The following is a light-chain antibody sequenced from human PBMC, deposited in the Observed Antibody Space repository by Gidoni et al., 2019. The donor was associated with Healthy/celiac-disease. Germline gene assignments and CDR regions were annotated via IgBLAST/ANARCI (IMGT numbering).Light chain of an antibody. CDR3: HQSYSTLWT. Sequence: DIQLPQSASSLSASVGDRVTITCRASQSISSYLNWYQQKPGKAPKLLIYAASSLQSGVPASVSGSGSVTDFTLTISILQPEDFATYYCHQSYSTLWTFGQGTKVEIK. J-gene: IGKJ1*01. V-gene: IGKV1-39*01. CDR2: AAS. CDR1: QSISSY.